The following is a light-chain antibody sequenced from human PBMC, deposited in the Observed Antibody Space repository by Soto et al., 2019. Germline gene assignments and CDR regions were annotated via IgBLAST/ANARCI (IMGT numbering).Light chain of an antibody. CDR1: QSVSSSY. CDR3: QQYGSSFT. J-gene: IGKJ3*01. Sequence: EIVLTQSPGTLSLSPGERATLSCRASQSVSSSYLAWYQQKPGQAPRLLIYGASSRATGIPDSFSGSGSGTDFTLTIGRLEPEDFAVYYCQQYGSSFTFGPGTKVDIK. CDR2: GAS. V-gene: IGKV3-20*01.